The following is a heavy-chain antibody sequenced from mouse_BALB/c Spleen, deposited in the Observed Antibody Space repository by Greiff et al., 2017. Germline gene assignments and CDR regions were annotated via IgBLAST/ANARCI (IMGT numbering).Heavy chain of an antibody. Sequence: EVHLVESGPGLVKPSQSLSLTCSVTGYSITSGYYWNWIRQFPGNKLEWMGYISYDGSNNYNPSLKNRISITRDTSKNQFFLKLNSVTTEDTATYYCATTLRRDYAMDYWGQGTSVTVSS. D-gene: IGHD1-1*01. CDR3: ATTLRRDYAMDY. V-gene: IGHV3-6*02. J-gene: IGHJ4*01. CDR1: GYSITSGYY. CDR2: ISYDGSN.